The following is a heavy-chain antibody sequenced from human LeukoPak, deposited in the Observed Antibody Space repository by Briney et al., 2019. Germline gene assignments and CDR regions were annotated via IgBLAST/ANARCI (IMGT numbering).Heavy chain of an antibody. D-gene: IGHD3-22*01. V-gene: IGHV4-59*12. J-gene: IGHJ6*02. CDR3: ARDRDSSGYYYFSYYYGMDV. CDR1: GGSISSYY. CDR2: INYSGNT. Sequence: PSETLSLTCTVSGGSISSYYWSWIRQPPGKGLEWIGYINYSGNTNYNPSLKSRVTISVDTSKNQFSLKLSSVTAADTAVYYCARDRDSSGYYYFSYYYGMDVWGQGTTVTVSS.